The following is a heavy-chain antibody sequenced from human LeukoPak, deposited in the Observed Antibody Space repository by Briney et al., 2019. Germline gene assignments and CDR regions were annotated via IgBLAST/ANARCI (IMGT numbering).Heavy chain of an antibody. D-gene: IGHD4-17*01. Sequence: PGGSLRLSCAASGFTVSSNYMSWVRQAPGTGLEWVSVIYSGGSTYYADSVKGRFTISRDNSKNTLYLQMNSLRAEDTAVYYCASTFYGDSPPYWGQGTLVTVSS. CDR3: ASTFYGDSPPY. V-gene: IGHV3-66*01. J-gene: IGHJ4*02. CDR1: GFTVSSNY. CDR2: IYSGGST.